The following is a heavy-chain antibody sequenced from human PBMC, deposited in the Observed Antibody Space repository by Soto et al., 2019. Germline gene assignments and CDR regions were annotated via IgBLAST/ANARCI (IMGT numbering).Heavy chain of an antibody. V-gene: IGHV1-46*03. CDR3: ARAMERGYSSYDSLYYYYMDV. J-gene: IGHJ6*03. D-gene: IGHD5-12*01. Sequence: QVQLVQSGAEVKKPGASVKVSCKASGYTFTSYYMHWVREAPGQGLEWMGIINPSGGSTSYAQKFQGRVTMTRDTSTSSVYMELSSLRSEDTAVYYCARAMERGYSSYDSLYYYYMDVWGKGTTVTVSS. CDR2: INPSGGST. CDR1: GYTFTSYY.